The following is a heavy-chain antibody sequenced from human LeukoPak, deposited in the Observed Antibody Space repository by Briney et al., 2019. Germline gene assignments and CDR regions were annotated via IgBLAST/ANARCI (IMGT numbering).Heavy chain of an antibody. CDR3: ARRRRQLVRSWGY. D-gene: IGHD6-13*01. V-gene: IGHV4-34*01. CDR2: ISHRGST. CDR1: GGSFTGYY. J-gene: IGHJ4*02. Sequence: SETLSLTCAVYGGSFTGYYWSWIRQPPGKGLEWIGEISHRGSTNYNPSLKSRVTISVYTSKNQFSLKLTSVTAADTAVYYCARRRRQLVRSWGYWGQGTLVTVSS.